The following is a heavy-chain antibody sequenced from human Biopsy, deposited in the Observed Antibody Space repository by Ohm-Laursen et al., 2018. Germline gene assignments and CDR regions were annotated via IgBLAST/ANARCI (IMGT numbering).Heavy chain of an antibody. Sequence: SQTLSLTCTVSGASIISGGHFWNWIRQHPGKGLEWIGYIYYSGSTYYNPSLKSRVSISVDTSKNQFSLKVRSVTAADTAVYYCVRGVDYYDPYHYYALDVWGQGTTVTVPS. CDR1: GASIISGGHF. J-gene: IGHJ6*02. CDR2: IYYSGST. D-gene: IGHD3-22*01. CDR3: VRGVDYYDPYHYYALDV. V-gene: IGHV4-31*03.